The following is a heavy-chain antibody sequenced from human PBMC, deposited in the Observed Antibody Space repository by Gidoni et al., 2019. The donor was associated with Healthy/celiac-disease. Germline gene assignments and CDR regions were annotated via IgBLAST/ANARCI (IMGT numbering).Heavy chain of an antibody. CDR3: ARVARGSGSYVGIGDY. V-gene: IGHV1-46*03. CDR2: INPSGGST. CDR1: GYTFTSYY. J-gene: IGHJ4*02. Sequence: QVQLVQSGAEVKKPGASVKVSCKASGYTFTSYYMHWWRQAPGQGLEWMGIINPSGGSTSYAQKFQGRVTMTRDTSTSTVYMELSSLRSEDTAVYYCARVARGSGSYVGIGDYWGQGTLVTVSS. D-gene: IGHD3-10*01.